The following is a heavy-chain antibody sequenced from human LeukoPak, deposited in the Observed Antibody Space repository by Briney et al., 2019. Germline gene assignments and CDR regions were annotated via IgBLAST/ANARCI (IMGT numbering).Heavy chain of an antibody. J-gene: IGHJ6*03. CDR3: ARAVATDYYYYYMDV. Sequence: SETLSLTCAVSGVSISSSYWSWIRQPPGKGLEWIGSIYYSGSTYYNPSLKSRVTMSVDTSKNQFSLNLSSATAADTAVYYCARAVATDYYYYYMDVWGKGTTVTVSS. CDR2: IYYSGST. CDR1: GVSISSSY. D-gene: IGHD5-12*01. V-gene: IGHV4-59*12.